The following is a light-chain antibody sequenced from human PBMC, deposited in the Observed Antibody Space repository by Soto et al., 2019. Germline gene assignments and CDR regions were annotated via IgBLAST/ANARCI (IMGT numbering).Light chain of an antibody. Sequence: EIVMTQSPVTLSVSPGERVTLSCRASQSVSSNLAWYQQKPGQAPRLLIYDASTRATGIPARFGGSGSRTEFTLTISSLQSEDFAVYYCQQYNNWPGWAFGQGTKVE. CDR2: DAS. J-gene: IGKJ1*01. V-gene: IGKV3-15*01. CDR1: QSVSSN. CDR3: QQYNNWPGWA.